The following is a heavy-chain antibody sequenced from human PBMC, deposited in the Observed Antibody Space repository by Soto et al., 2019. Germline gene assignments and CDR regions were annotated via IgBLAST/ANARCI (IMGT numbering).Heavy chain of an antibody. J-gene: IGHJ6*02. CDR1: GYTFTSYG. D-gene: IGHD6-19*01. V-gene: IGHV1-18*01. CDR3: ARDPPDYDRIAVAGMDV. Sequence: QVQLVQSGAEVKKPGASVKVSCKASGYTFTSYGISWVRQAPGQGLEWMGWISAYNGNTNYAQKLQGRVTMTTDTSTSRVHKELRSLRADDTAGYYCARDPPDYDRIAVAGMDVWGQGTTVTVSS. CDR2: ISAYNGNT.